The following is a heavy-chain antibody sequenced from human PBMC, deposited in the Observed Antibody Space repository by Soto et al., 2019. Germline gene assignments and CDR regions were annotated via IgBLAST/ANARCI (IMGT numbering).Heavy chain of an antibody. CDR3: ARVKPRSLLWFGEYDSDAFDI. CDR1: GGSISSYY. CDR2: IYYSGST. V-gene: IGHV4-59*01. D-gene: IGHD3-10*01. Sequence: SETLSLTCTVSGGSISSYYWSWIRQPPGKGLEWIGYIYYSGSTNYNPSLKSRVTISVDTSKNQFSLKLSSATAADTAVYYCARVKPRSLLWFGEYDSDAFDIWGQGTMVTVSS. J-gene: IGHJ3*02.